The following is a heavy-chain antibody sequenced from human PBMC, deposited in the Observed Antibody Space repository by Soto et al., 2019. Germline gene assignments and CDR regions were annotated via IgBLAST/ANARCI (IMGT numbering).Heavy chain of an antibody. CDR2: INQSGFT. V-gene: IGHV4-34*01. CDR1: GGSFSGYY. D-gene: IGHD4-17*01. J-gene: IGHJ4*02. Sequence: SETLSLTCAVYGGSFSGYYWTWIRQPPGKGLEWIGEINQSGFTNYNPSIESRVTMSVDTSKNQFSLKLSSVTSADTVVYYCARERVAGDVDYWGQGTLVTVSS. CDR3: ARERVAGDVDY.